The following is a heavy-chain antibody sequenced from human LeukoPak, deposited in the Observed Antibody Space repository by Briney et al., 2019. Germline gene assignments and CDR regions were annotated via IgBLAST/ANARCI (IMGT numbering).Heavy chain of an antibody. J-gene: IGHJ4*02. CDR2: ITGNSVNT. CDR3: AKDRPYYYDSNSFEY. D-gene: IGHD3-22*01. V-gene: IGHV3-23*01. Sequence: GGSLRLSCAASGFSFDNCAMAWVRQAPGKGLEWVASITGNSVNTNYADSVKGRFTISRDDSKDTLYLQMNSLRAEDTALYYCAKDRPYYYDSNSFEYWGQGALVTVSS. CDR1: GFSFDNCA.